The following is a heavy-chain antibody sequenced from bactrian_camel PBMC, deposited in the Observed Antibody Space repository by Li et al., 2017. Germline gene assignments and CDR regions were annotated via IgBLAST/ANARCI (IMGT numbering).Heavy chain of an antibody. CDR2: SDTHNSLT. J-gene: IGHJ6*01. CDR1: GNTYNSNR. CDR3: AAGNLCAAWNRTQSYMS. V-gene: IGHV3S53*01. D-gene: IGHD1*01. Sequence: HVQLVESGGDSVQAGGSLRLSCVASGNTYNSNRWGWFRQAPGKAREGVASSDTHNSLTTYADSVKGRFSLSRDIAKKTMYLQMDSLHPDDTAIYYCAAGNLCAAWNRTQSYMSWGQGTQVTVST.